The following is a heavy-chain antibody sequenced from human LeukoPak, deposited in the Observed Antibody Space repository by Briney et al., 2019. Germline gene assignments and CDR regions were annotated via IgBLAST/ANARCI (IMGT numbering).Heavy chain of an antibody. CDR2: IMQDGSEK. CDR1: GFTFKNYW. V-gene: IGHV3-7*01. CDR3: ARDWSGSHDY. D-gene: IGHD1-26*01. Sequence: GGSLRLSCVASGFTFKNYWMSWVRQTPGKGLEWVANIMQDGSEKYYVDSVKGRFTISRDNAKNSLYLQMNSLRAEDTAMYYCARDWSGSHDYWGQGTLVTVSS. J-gene: IGHJ4*02.